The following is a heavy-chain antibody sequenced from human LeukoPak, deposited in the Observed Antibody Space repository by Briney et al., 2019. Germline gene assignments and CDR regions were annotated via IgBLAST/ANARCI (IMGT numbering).Heavy chain of an antibody. D-gene: IGHD3-9*01. CDR2: IKQDGSEK. CDR1: GFTFSSYW. CDR3: ARDADYDILTGYYGAQGPFDY. Sequence: PGGSLRLSCAASGFTFSSYWMSWVRQAPGKGLEWVANIKQDGSEKYYVDSVKGRFTISRDNAKNSLYLQMNSLRAEDTAVYYCARDADYDILTGYYGAQGPFDYWGQGTLVTVSS. J-gene: IGHJ4*02. V-gene: IGHV3-7*01.